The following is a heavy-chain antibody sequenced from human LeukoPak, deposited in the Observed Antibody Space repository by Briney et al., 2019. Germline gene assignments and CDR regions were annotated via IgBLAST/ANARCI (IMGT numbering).Heavy chain of an antibody. CDR1: GYTFTSYD. Sequence: ASVKVSCKASGYTFTSYDIHWVRPATGQGLEWMGWMNPNSGNTGYAQKFQGRVTMTRHTSISTAYMELSSLRSEDTAVYYCAKTTVNFYYYYYGRDVWGQGATVSVPS. D-gene: IGHD4-11*01. CDR2: MNPNSGNT. V-gene: IGHV1-8*01. CDR3: AKTTVNFYYYYYGRDV. J-gene: IGHJ6*02.